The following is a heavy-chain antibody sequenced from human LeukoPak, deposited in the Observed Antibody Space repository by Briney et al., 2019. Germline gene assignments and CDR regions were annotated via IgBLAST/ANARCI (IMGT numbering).Heavy chain of an antibody. D-gene: IGHD2-15*01. J-gene: IGHJ3*02. V-gene: IGHV5-51*01. CDR3: ASPQYCSGGSCYYAFDI. Sequence: GESLKISCRGSGYNFATYWIGWVRQMPGKGLEWMGIIYPGDSDSRYSPSFQGQVTISADKSISTAYLQWSSLKASDTAMYYCASPQYCSGGSCYYAFDIWGQGTMVTVSS. CDR2: IYPGDSDS. CDR1: GYNFATYW.